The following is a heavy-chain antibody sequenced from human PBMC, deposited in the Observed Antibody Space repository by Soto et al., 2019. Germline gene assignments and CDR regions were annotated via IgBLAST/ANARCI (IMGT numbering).Heavy chain of an antibody. CDR2: IYPADSDT. Sequence: PGESLKISCKGSGYSFPSQWIGWVRQTPGKGLEWMGSIYPADSDTRYSPSFQGQVLISADKSIRTAYLEWSSLKASDSAMYYCVRIPNSTTSYYDPSYGMDVWGQGTTVTVSS. D-gene: IGHD3-10*01. V-gene: IGHV5-51*01. CDR1: GYSFPSQW. CDR3: VRIPNSTTSYYDPSYGMDV. J-gene: IGHJ6*02.